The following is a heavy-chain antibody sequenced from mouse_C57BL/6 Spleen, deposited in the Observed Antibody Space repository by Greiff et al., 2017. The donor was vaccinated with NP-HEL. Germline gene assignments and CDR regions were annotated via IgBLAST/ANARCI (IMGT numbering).Heavy chain of an antibody. V-gene: IGHV1-7*01. CDR1: GYTFTSYW. CDR3: AGWNTVVEDYFDY. Sequence: QVQLQQSGAELAKPGASVKLSCKASGYTFTSYWMHWVKQRPGQGLEWIGYINPSSGYTKYNQKFKDKATLTADKSSSTAYMQLSSLTYEDSAVYYCAGWNTVVEDYFDYWGQGTTLTVSS. CDR2: INPSSGYT. D-gene: IGHD1-1*01. J-gene: IGHJ2*01.